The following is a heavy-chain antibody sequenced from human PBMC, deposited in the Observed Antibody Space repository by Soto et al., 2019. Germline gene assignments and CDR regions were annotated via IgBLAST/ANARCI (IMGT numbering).Heavy chain of an antibody. CDR2: INPNSGGT. CDR1: GYTFTGYY. J-gene: IGHJ4*02. Sequence: AAVKVSCKASGYTFTGYYTHWVRQAPGQGLEWMGWINPNSGGTNYAQKFQGRVTMTRDTSISTAYMELSRLRSDDTAVYYCARGDYDILTGLGYWGQGTLVTVSS. CDR3: ARGDYDILTGLGY. V-gene: IGHV1-2*02. D-gene: IGHD3-9*01.